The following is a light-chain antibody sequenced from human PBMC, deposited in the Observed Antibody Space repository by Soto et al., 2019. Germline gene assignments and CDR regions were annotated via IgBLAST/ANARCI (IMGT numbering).Light chain of an antibody. CDR3: SSYTSSSTLLYV. V-gene: IGLV2-14*01. J-gene: IGLJ1*01. CDR1: SSDVGGYNY. CDR2: DDS. Sequence: QSALTQPASVSGSPGQSITISCTGTSSDVGGYNYVSWYQQHPGKAPILMISDDSNRPSGVSNRLSGSKSGNTAPLTISGLQAEDEADYYCSSYTSSSTLLYVFGTGTKVTVL.